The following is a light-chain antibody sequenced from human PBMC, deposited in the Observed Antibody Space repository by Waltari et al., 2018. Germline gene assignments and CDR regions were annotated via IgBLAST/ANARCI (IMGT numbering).Light chain of an antibody. CDR3: CSYAGSSTFT. Sequence: QSALTQPASVSGSPGQSITISCTGTSSDVGSYDLVSWYQQHPGKAPKLMIYAVYKRPSGVSNLFYGSKSGNTASLTISGLQAEDEADYYCCSYAGSSTFTFGGGTKLTVL. CDR1: SSDVGSYDL. CDR2: AVY. V-gene: IGLV2-23*02. J-gene: IGLJ2*01.